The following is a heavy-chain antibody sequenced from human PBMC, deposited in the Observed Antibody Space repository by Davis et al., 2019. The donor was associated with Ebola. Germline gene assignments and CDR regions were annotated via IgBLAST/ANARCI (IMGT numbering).Heavy chain of an antibody. Sequence: PSETLSLTCTVSGGSITSSSYYWGWIRQPPGKGLEWIGSMYYSGSTYYNPSLKSRVTISVDTSKNQLSLRLSSVTAADTAVYYCARPYYYDSSGRRVRAFDIWGQGTMVTVSS. CDR2: MYYSGST. D-gene: IGHD3-22*01. J-gene: IGHJ3*02. V-gene: IGHV4-39*01. CDR3: ARPYYYDSSGRRVRAFDI. CDR1: GGSITSSSYY.